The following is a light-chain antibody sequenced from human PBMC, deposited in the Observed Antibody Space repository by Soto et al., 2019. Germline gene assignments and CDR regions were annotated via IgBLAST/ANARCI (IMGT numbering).Light chain of an antibody. CDR2: EVF. CDR1: SNDVDPFDY. Sequence: SALTQPASGSACPGQSISISCTGTSNDVDPFDYVSWYQQHPGKAPKLIIFEVFNRPSGVLVRISGSKSGSTAFLTISGLQAEDEADYFFILNTTTTTHIFGGGPKVTFL. V-gene: IGLV2-14*01. CDR3: ILNTTTTTHI. J-gene: IGLJ2*01.